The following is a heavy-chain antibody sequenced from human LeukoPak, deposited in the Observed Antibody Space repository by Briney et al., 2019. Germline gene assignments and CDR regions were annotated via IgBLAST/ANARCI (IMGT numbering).Heavy chain of an antibody. D-gene: IGHD3-3*01. CDR1: GGSFSGYY. CDR2: INYSGST. CDR3: ARDSGGSGYLWFDP. V-gene: IGHV4-34*01. Sequence: SETLSLTCAVYGGSFSGYYWSWIRQPPGKGLEWIEEINYSGSTNYNPSLKSRVTISVDTSKNQFSLRLNSVTAADTAVYYCARDSGGSGYLWFDPWGQGTLVTVSS. J-gene: IGHJ5*02.